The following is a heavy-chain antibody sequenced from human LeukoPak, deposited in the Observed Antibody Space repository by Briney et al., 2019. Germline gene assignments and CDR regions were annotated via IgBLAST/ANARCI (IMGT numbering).Heavy chain of an antibody. CDR2: ISYDGSNK. V-gene: IGHV3-30-3*01. Sequence: GGSLRLSCAASGFTFSNYAMHWVRQAPGKGLGWVAVISYDGSNKYYADSVKGRFTISGDNSKNTLYLQMNSLRAEDTAVYYCARVHSGYDWAWGYFDYWGQGTLVTVSS. J-gene: IGHJ4*02. CDR3: ARVHSGYDWAWGYFDY. CDR1: GFTFSNYA. D-gene: IGHD5-12*01.